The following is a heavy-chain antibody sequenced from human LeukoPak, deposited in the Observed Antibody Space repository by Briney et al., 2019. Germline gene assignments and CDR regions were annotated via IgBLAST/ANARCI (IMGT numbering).Heavy chain of an antibody. V-gene: IGHV1-18*01. D-gene: IGHD2-15*01. CDR1: GYTFTSYG. J-gene: IGHJ4*02. Sequence: ASVKVSCKASGYTFTSYGISWVRQAPGQGLEWMGWNSAYNGNTNYAQKLQGRVTMTTDTSTSTAYMELRSLRSDDTAVYYCARDRGPYCSGGSCYSIGYWGQGTLVTVSS. CDR2: NSAYNGNT. CDR3: ARDRGPYCSGGSCYSIGY.